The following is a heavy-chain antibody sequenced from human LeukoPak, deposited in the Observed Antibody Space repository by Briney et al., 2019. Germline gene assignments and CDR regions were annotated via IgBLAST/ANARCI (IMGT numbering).Heavy chain of an antibody. Sequence: GGSLRLSCAASGFTFSSYRMNWVRQAPGKGLDWVSSISSSHNNIYYADSGKGRFSISRDNAKNSLFLQMNSLRAEDTAVYYCVRDRSPGYFDYWGQGALVTVSS. CDR2: ISSSHNNI. D-gene: IGHD3-10*01. J-gene: IGHJ4*02. CDR1: GFTFSSYR. CDR3: VRDRSPGYFDY. V-gene: IGHV3-21*01.